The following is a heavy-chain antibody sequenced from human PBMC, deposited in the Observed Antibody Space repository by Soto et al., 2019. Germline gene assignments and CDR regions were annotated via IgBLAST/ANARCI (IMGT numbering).Heavy chain of an antibody. D-gene: IGHD6-6*01. CDR3: ARRGGSSSGYYYYAMDV. Sequence: NPSETLSLTCSVSSDSMNSGGYYWSWIRQHPGKGLEWIGCIYSNGDTYYNPSLKSRVTISVDTSKNQFSLNLTSVTAADTAVYYCARRGGSSSGYYYYAMDVWGQGTTVTVSS. V-gene: IGHV4-31*03. CDR2: IYSNGDT. J-gene: IGHJ6*02. CDR1: SDSMNSGGYY.